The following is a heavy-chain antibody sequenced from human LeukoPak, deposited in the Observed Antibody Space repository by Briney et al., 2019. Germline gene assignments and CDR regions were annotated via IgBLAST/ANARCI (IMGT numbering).Heavy chain of an antibody. CDR3: ASLYGSGSYSTPDYFDY. Sequence: PGGSLRLSCAASGFTFSSYAMHWVRQAPGKGPEWVAVISYDGSNKYYADSVKGRFTISRDNSKNTLYLQMNSLRAEDTAVSYCASLYGSGSYSTPDYFDYWGQGTLVTVSS. J-gene: IGHJ4*02. CDR1: GFTFSSYA. D-gene: IGHD3-10*01. CDR2: ISYDGSNK. V-gene: IGHV3-30*04.